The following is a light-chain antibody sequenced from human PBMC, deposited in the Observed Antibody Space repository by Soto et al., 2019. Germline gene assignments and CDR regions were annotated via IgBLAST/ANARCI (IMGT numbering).Light chain of an antibody. V-gene: IGLV2-14*02. J-gene: IGLJ2*01. Sequence: QSALTQPASVSGSPGQSITISCTGTSSDVGSYNLVSWYQHHPGKAPKLMIYEVSNRPSGVSNRFSGSKSGNTASLTISGLQAEDEADYYCSSYTSSSTPYVVFGGGTKLTVL. CDR2: EVS. CDR1: SSDVGSYNL. CDR3: SSYTSSSTPYVV.